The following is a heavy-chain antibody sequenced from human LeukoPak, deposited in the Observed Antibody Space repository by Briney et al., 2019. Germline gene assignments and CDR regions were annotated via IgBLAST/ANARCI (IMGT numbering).Heavy chain of an antibody. CDR3: ARAGPLVRGDGNA. CDR2: ISSSSSTI. CDR1: GFTFSSYA. J-gene: IGHJ5*02. Sequence: GGSLRLSCAASGFTFSSYAMSWVRQAPGKGLEWVSYISSSSSTIYYADSVKGRFTISRDNAKNSPYLQMNSLRDEDTAVYYCARAGPLVRGDGNAWGQGTLVTVSS. D-gene: IGHD4-17*01. V-gene: IGHV3-48*02.